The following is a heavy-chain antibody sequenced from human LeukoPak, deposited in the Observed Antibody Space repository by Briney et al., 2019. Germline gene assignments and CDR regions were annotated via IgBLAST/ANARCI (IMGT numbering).Heavy chain of an antibody. CDR1: GGSFSGYY. D-gene: IGHD5-12*01. Sequence: SETLSLTCAVYGGSFSGYYWSWIRQPPGKGLEWIGEINHSGSTNYNPSLKSRVTISVDTSKNQFSLKLSSVTAADTAVYYCATLGRRDGYNWVAAFDIWGQGTNVTVSS. V-gene: IGHV4-34*01. J-gene: IGHJ3*02. CDR3: ATLGRRDGYNWVAAFDI. CDR2: INHSGST.